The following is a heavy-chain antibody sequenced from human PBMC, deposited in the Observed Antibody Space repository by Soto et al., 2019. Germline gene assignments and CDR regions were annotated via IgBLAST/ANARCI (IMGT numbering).Heavy chain of an antibody. CDR2: IRGFSPYT. CDR3: ARDRGYDAHDYYYNDMDV. V-gene: IGHV3-21*01. D-gene: IGHD3-10*01. CDR1: GFTFRTYT. J-gene: IGHJ6*02. Sequence: PVGSLRLSCISSGFTFRTYTMNWVRQAPGKGLEWVSGIRGFSPYTFYAESVKGRFTISRDNAKNSLYLQMDSLRAEDTAVYYCARDRGYDAHDYYYNDMDVWGQGTTVTAP.